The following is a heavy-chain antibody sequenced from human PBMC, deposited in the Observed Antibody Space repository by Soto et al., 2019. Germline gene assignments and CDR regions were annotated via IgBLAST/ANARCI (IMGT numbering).Heavy chain of an antibody. V-gene: IGHV3-23*04. CDR3: TRDPNGDHIGALDF. D-gene: IGHD4-17*01. CDR2: ISGSGGGT. CDR1: KFTFSAYA. J-gene: IGHJ3*01. Sequence: EVQVVESGGGLVQPGGSLRLSCATSKFTFSAYAMPWVRQAPGEGLEWVSFISGSGGGTSYADSVKGRFSISRDNSKNKLYRRRNSLRAADTAVYYCTRDPNGDHIGALDFWGQGIVVTVSS.